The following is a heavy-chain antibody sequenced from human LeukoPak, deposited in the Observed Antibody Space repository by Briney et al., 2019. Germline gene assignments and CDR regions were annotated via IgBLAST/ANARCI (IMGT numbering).Heavy chain of an antibody. CDR2: ISTSCSTI. J-gene: IGHJ4*02. V-gene: IGHV3-48*03. CDR3: GRGDYSSSWYLDH. D-gene: IGHD6-13*01. Sequence: GGSLRLSCAASGFNLSIYEMIWVRQAPGKGLEWISYISTSCSTIYYGDSVEGRSTISRDNAKNSLYLQMNSLRAVDTAVYYCGRGDYSSSWYLDHWGQGTLVTVSS. CDR1: GFNLSIYE.